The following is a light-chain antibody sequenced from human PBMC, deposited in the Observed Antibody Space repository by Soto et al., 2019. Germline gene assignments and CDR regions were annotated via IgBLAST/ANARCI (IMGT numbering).Light chain of an antibody. CDR1: QSLLHSNGYNY. Sequence: DIVVTQSPLTLPVTPGETASISCRSSQSLLHSNGYNYLDWYLQKPGQSPQLLTSLGSNRASGVPDRFSGSRSGTDFTLKISRVEAEYVGVYYCVQALQSPPWTFGQGTTVEIK. J-gene: IGKJ1*01. V-gene: IGKV2-28*01. CDR2: LGS. CDR3: VQALQSPPWT.